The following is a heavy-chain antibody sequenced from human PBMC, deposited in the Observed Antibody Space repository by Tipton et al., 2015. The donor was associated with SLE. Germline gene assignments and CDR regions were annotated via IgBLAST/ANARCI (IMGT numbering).Heavy chain of an antibody. V-gene: IGHV3-48*01. CDR2: ISSSSSSI. CDR1: GFTFNSYS. CDR3: AGGRKDGY. J-gene: IGHJ4*02. D-gene: IGHD1-14*01. Sequence: SLRLSCAASGFTFNSYSMNWVRQAPGKGLEWVSYISSSSSSIYYADSMKGRFTISRDNAKNSLYLQMNSLRAEDTAVYYCAGGRKDGYWGQGTLVTVSS.